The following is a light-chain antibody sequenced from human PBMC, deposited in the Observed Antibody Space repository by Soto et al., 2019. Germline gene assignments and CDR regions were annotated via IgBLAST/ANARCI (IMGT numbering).Light chain of an antibody. J-gene: IGLJ1*01. Sequence: QSVLTQPPSASGSPGQSVTIACTGTSSDVGYYNYVSWYQQPPGKAPKLLIYDVSKRPSGVPDRFSGSKSGNTASLTVSGLQAEDEGDYYCSSYAGGNYPYVFGTGTKVTVL. V-gene: IGLV2-8*01. CDR3: SSYAGGNYPYV. CDR2: DVS. CDR1: SSDVGYYNY.